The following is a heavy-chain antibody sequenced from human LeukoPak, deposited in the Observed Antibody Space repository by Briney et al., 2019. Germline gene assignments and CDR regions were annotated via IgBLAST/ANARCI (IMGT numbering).Heavy chain of an antibody. CDR2: YPGDSDT. Sequence: YPGDSDTRYSPSFQGQVTISADKSISTAYLQWSSLKASDTAMYYCARLPPWGELLECYFDYWGQGTLVTVSS. CDR3: ARLPPWGELLECYFDY. D-gene: IGHD1-26*01. V-gene: IGHV5-51*01. J-gene: IGHJ4*02.